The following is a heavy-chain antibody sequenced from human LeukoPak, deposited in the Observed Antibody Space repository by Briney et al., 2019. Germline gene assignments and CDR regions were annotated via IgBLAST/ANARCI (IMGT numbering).Heavy chain of an antibody. J-gene: IGHJ6*03. CDR1: GYTFTSYG. D-gene: IGHD2-15*01. CDR3: ARRIAYCSGGSCYSAPYYYYYMDV. V-gene: IGHV1-18*01. CDR2: ISAYNGNT. Sequence: GASVKVSCKASGYTFTSYGISWVRQAPGQGLEWMGWISAYNGNTNYARKLQGRVTMTTDTSTSTAYMELRSLRSDDTAVYYCARRIAYCSGGSCYSAPYYYYYMDVWGKGTTVTVSS.